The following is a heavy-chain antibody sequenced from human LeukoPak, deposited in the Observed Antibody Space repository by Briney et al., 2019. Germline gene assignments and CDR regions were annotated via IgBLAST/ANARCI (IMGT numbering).Heavy chain of an antibody. CDR1: GYTFTSYG. V-gene: IGHV1-18*01. J-gene: IGHJ5*02. CDR2: ISAYNGNT. Sequence: ASVKVSCKASGYTFTSYGISWVRQAPGQGLEWMGWISAYNGNTNYAQKLQGRVTMTTDTSTSTAYMELRSLRSDDTAVYYCARESRYYYGSGSYYWSDPWGQGTLVTVSS. CDR3: ARESRYYYGSGSYYWSDP. D-gene: IGHD3-10*01.